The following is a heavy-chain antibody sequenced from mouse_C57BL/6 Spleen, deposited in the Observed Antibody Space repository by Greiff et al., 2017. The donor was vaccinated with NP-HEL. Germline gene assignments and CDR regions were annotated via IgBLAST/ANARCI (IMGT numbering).Heavy chain of an antibody. J-gene: IGHJ4*01. Sequence: EVQGVESGGGLVKPGGSLKLSCAASGFTFSSYAMSWVRQTPEKRLEWVATISDGGSYTYYPDNAKNNLYLQMSHLKSEDTAMYYCARVRDDYDEGYYYAMDYWGQGTSVTVSS. D-gene: IGHD2-4*01. CDR2: ISDGGSYT. CDR1: GFTFSSYA. CDR3: ARVRDDYDEGYYYAMDY. V-gene: IGHV5-4*01.